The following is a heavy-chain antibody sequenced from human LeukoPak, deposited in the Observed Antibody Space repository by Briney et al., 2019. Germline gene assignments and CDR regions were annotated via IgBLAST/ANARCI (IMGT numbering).Heavy chain of an antibody. D-gene: IGHD3-3*01. V-gene: IGHV3-30*04. CDR1: GFTFSSYA. Sequence: GGSLRLSCAASGFTFSSYAMHWVRQAPGKGLEWVAVISYDGGNKYYADSVKGRFTISRDNSKNTLYLQMNSLRAEDTAVYYCAQLGFTIFGVVITKWTQSIDYWGQGTLVTVSS. J-gene: IGHJ4*02. CDR2: ISYDGGNK. CDR3: AQLGFTIFGVVITKWTQSIDY.